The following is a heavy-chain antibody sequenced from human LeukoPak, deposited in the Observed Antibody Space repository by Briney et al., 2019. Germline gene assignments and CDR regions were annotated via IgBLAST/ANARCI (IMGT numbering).Heavy chain of an antibody. J-gene: IGHJ4*02. Sequence: SETLSLTCTVSGDSISTYYWSWIRQSPGKGLEWIGYIYHSGSTKYNPSLKSRVTISVDTSKKQFSLKLSSVTAADTAVYYCARDRDSGSLTYYFDYWGQGTLVTVSS. D-gene: IGHD1-26*01. CDR3: ARDRDSGSLTYYFDY. V-gene: IGHV4-59*01. CDR2: IYHSGST. CDR1: GDSISTYY.